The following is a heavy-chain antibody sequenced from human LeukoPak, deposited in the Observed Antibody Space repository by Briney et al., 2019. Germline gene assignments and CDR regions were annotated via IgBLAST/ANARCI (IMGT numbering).Heavy chain of an antibody. CDR1: GFSFSSYE. Sequence: HPGGSLRLSCAASGFSFSSYEMNWVRQAPGKGLEWVSYISSTGSTIYYADSVKGRFTISRDNAKNSLYLQMNSLRADDTAVYYCARDARHYFYFMDVWGKGTTVTVSS. CDR2: ISSTGSTI. CDR3: ARDARHYFYFMDV. J-gene: IGHJ6*03. V-gene: IGHV3-48*03.